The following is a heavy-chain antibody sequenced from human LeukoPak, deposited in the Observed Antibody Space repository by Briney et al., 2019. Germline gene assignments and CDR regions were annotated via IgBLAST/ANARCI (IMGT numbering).Heavy chain of an antibody. CDR3: ANAHYDSSGRPDAFDI. V-gene: IGHV3-23*01. CDR2: ISGNGGDT. D-gene: IGHD3-22*01. CDR1: GFTFSTYS. J-gene: IGHJ3*02. Sequence: GGSLRLSCAASGFTFSTYSMSWVRQAPGKGLEWVSVISGNGGDTFYADSVKGRFTISRDNSKNTLYLQMNSLRAEGTAVYYCANAHYDSSGRPDAFDIWGQGTMVTVSS.